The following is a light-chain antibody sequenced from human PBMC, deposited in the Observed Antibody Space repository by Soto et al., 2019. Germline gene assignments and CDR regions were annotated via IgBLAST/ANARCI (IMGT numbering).Light chain of an antibody. J-gene: IGKJ3*01. CDR2: AAS. V-gene: IGKV1-27*01. CDR3: QKYSSVPV. Sequence: DIQMTQSPTSLSASVGDRVTITCRASQGISNFVAWYQQKPGKAPKLLIYAASTLQSGVPSRFSGSGSGTDFTLAINGLQPEDVSTYSCQKYSSVPVFGPGTKGEIK. CDR1: QGISNF.